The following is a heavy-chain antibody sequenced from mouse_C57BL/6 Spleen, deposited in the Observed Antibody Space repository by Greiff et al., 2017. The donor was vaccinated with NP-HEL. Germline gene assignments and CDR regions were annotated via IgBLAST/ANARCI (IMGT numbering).Heavy chain of an antibody. Sequence: EVKLMESGGGLVKPGGSLKLSCAASGFTFSSYAMSWVRQTPEKRLEWVATISDGGSYTYYPDNVKGRFTISRDNAKNNLYLQMSHLKSEDTAMYYCARDGDGKGFDYWGQGTTLTVSS. D-gene: IGHD3-3*01. CDR2: ISDGGSYT. CDR1: GFTFSSYA. V-gene: IGHV5-4*01. J-gene: IGHJ2*01. CDR3: ARDGDGKGFDY.